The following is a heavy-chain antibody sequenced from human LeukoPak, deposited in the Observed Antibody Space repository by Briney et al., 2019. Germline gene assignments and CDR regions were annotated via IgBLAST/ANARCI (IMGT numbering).Heavy chain of an antibody. CDR2: IYYSGST. CDR1: GGSISSYY. V-gene: IGHV4-59*08. J-gene: IGHJ5*02. D-gene: IGHD2-8*01. CDR3: ARRYCTNGVCHNWFDP. Sequence: PSETLSLTCTVSGGSISSYYWSWIRQPPGKGLEWIGYIYYSGSTNYNPSLKSRVTISVDTSKSQFSLKLSSVTAADTAVYYCARRYCTNGVCHNWFDPWGQGTLVTVSS.